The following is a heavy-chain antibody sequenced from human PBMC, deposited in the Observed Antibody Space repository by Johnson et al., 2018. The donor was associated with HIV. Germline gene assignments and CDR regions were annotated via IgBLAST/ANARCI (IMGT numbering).Heavy chain of an antibody. CDR2: IKRKIDGGTT. V-gene: IGHV3-15*01. CDR1: GFTFSNAW. Sequence: MLLVESGGGLVQPGGSLRLSCAASGFTFSNAWMSWVRQAPGKGLEWVGRIKRKIDGGTTDYAAPVKGRFTISRDDSENTLYRQMNSLKTEDTAVYYCARDGGHYCSSTGCWNKHAFDVWGQGTMVTVSS. D-gene: IGHD2-2*01. J-gene: IGHJ3*01. CDR3: ARDGGHYCSSTGCWNKHAFDV.